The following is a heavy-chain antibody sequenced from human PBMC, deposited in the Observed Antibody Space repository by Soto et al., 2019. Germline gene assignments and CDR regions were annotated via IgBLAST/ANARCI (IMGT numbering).Heavy chain of an antibody. Sequence: EVQLVESGGGLVQPGGSLRLSCAASGFTFSSYAMSWVRQAPGKGLEWVSAISGSGGSTYYADSVKGRFTISRDNSKNTLYLQMNRLRDEDTAVYYCEKGGYGRRYYYYGMDVWGQGTTVTVSS. V-gene: IGHV3-23*04. J-gene: IGHJ6*02. D-gene: IGHD5-18*01. CDR1: GFTFSSYA. CDR3: EKGGYGRRYYYYGMDV. CDR2: ISGSGGST.